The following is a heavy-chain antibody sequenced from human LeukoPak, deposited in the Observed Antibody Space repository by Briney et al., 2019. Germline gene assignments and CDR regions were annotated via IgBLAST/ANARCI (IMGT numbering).Heavy chain of an antibody. Sequence: GASVKVSCKASGYTFSSYGISWVRQAPGQGVEWVGWISAYNGNTNYRQKLQGRVTMTKDTATSTAYMDLRSLRSDDTAIYYCARDSPDGSGTYYNDSPDYWGQGTLVTVSS. D-gene: IGHD3-10*01. V-gene: IGHV1-18*01. CDR2: ISAYNGNT. CDR1: GYTFSSYG. J-gene: IGHJ4*02. CDR3: ARDSPDGSGTYYNDSPDY.